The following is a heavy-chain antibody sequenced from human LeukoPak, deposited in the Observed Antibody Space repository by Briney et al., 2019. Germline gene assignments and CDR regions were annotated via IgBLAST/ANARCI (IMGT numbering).Heavy chain of an antibody. Sequence: SETLSLTCAVYGGSFSGYYWSWIRQPPGKGLEWIGEINHSGSTNYNPSLKSRVTISVDTSKNQFSLKLSSVTAADTAVYYCARGRNDILTGYYSGWGQGTLVTVSS. CDR1: GGSFSGYY. CDR3: ARGRNDILTGYYSG. CDR2: INHSGST. D-gene: IGHD3-9*01. V-gene: IGHV4-34*01. J-gene: IGHJ4*02.